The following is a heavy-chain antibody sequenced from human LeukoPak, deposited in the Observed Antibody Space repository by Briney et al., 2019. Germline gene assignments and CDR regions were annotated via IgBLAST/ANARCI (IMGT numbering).Heavy chain of an antibody. V-gene: IGHV3-30*18. Sequence: GGSLRLSCAASGFTFSSYGMHWVRQAPGKGLKWVAVISYDGSNKYYADSVKGRFTISRDNSKNTLYLQMNSLRAEDTAVYYCAKDFGWIVERNWFDPWGQGTLVTVSS. J-gene: IGHJ5*02. CDR3: AKDFGWIVERNWFDP. CDR2: ISYDGSNK. CDR1: GFTFSSYG. D-gene: IGHD3-22*01.